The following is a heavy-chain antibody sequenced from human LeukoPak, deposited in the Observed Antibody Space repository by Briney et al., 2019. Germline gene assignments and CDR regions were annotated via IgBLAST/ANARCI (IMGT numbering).Heavy chain of an antibody. CDR3: ARRHIVVVPAARTNWFDP. CDR2: IYYSGST. CDR1: GGSISSYY. D-gene: IGHD2-2*01. Sequence: SETLSLTCTVSGGSISSYYWSWIRQPPGKGLEWIGYIYYSGSTNYNPSLKSRVTISVDTSKNQFSLKLSSVTAADTAVYYCARRHIVVVPAARTNWFDPWGQGTLVTVSS. V-gene: IGHV4-59*12. J-gene: IGHJ5*02.